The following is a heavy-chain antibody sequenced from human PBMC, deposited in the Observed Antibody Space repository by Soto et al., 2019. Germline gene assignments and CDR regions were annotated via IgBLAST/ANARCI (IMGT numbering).Heavy chain of an antibody. CDR1: EATFISSA. CDR2: IIPTFGTA. V-gene: IGHV1-69*06. D-gene: IGHD6-19*01. J-gene: IGHJ3*02. CDR3: ARSETAGHRGFDI. Sequence: QVQLVQSGAELRGPGSSLKVSVRASEATFISSAITWLRQAPGQGPEWMGGIIPTFGTANYIEKFRGRVTITADTSTSTAYMEVSSLTSEDTAMYFCARSETAGHRGFDIWGQGTMVTVSS.